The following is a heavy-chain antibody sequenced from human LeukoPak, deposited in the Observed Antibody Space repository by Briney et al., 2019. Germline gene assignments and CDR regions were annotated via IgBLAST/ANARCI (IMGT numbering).Heavy chain of an antibody. Sequence: SETLSLPCTVSGGSISSYYCSWLRQPPGKGLEWIGYVSYSGSTNYNPSLKSRVTISLDTSKNQFSLNLRSVTAADTAVYYCARHVSGDYGWLDVWGQGTTVTVSS. CDR1: GGSISSYY. CDR2: VSYSGST. J-gene: IGHJ6*02. V-gene: IGHV4-59*08. D-gene: IGHD4-17*01. CDR3: ARHVSGDYGWLDV.